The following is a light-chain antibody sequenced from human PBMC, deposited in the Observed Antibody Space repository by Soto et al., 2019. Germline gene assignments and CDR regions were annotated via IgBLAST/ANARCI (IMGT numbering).Light chain of an antibody. CDR1: QSISSW. V-gene: IGKV1-5*01. J-gene: IGKJ2*01. Sequence: DIQMTQSPSTLSASVGDRVTITCRASQSISSWLAWYQQKPGIAPKLLIYDASSLESGVPSRFSGSRSGIEFSLTICSLQPDDFATYYCQQYNSYSEYTFGQGTKLEIK. CDR2: DAS. CDR3: QQYNSYSEYT.